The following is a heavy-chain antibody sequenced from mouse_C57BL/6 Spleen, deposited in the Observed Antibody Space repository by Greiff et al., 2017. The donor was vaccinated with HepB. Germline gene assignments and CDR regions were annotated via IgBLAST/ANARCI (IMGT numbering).Heavy chain of an antibody. CDR2: IDPSDSET. Sequence: QVQLKQSGAELVRPGSSVKLSCKASGYTFTSYWMHWVKQRPIQGLEWIGNIDPSDSETHYNQKFKDKATLTVDKSSSTAYMQLSSLTSEDSAVYYCAREGSDWYFDVWGTGTTVTVSS. CDR1: GYTFTSYW. J-gene: IGHJ1*03. CDR3: AREGSDWYFDV. V-gene: IGHV1-52*01.